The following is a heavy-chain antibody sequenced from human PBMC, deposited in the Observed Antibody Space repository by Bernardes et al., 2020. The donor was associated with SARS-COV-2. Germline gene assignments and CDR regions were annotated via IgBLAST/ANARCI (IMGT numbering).Heavy chain of an antibody. CDR1: GFTFSSYW. Sequence: GGSLRLSCAASGFTFSSYWMSWVRQAPGKGLEWVANIKQDGSEKYYVDSVKGRFTISRDNAKNSLYLQMNSLRAEDTAVYYCARDQGSQKAAGGGAYYYYYGMDVWGQGTTVTVSS. CDR2: IKQDGSEK. V-gene: IGHV3-7*01. J-gene: IGHJ6*02. CDR3: ARDQGSQKAAGGGAYYYYYGMDV. D-gene: IGHD6-13*01.